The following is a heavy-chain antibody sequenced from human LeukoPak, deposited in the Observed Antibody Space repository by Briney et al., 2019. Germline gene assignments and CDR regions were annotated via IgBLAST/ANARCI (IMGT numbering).Heavy chain of an antibody. CDR1: GGSFSGYY. V-gene: IGHV4-34*01. CDR3: VRGRDSSGSSYDAFDI. D-gene: IGHD3-22*01. J-gene: IGHJ3*02. Sequence: SETLSLTCAVYGGSFSGYYWSWIRQPPGKGLEWIGEINHSGSTNYNPSLKSRVTISVDTSKNQFSLKLSSVTAADTAVYYCVRGRDSSGSSYDAFDIWGQGTMVTVSS. CDR2: INHSGST.